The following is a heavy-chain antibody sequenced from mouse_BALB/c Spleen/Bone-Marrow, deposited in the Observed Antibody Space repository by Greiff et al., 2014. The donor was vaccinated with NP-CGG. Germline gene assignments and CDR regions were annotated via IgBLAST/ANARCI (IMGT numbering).Heavy chain of an antibody. J-gene: IGHJ4*01. CDR1: GFTFSSFG. CDR3: ARDEDYAMDY. CDR2: ISSGSSTI. Sequence: EVMLVESGGGLVQPGGSRKLSCAASGFTFSSFGTHWVRQALEKGLEWVAYISSGSSTIYYADTVKGRFTISRDNPKNTLFLQMTSLRSEDTAMYYCARDEDYAMDYWGQGTSVTVSS. V-gene: IGHV5-17*02.